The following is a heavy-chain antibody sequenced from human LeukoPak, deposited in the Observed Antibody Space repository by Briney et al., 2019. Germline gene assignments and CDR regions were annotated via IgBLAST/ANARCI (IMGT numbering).Heavy chain of an antibody. CDR2: ISSSSSYI. V-gene: IGHV3-21*01. CDR1: GFTFSSYS. Sequence: SGGSLRLSCAASGFTFSSYSMNWVRQAPGKGLEWVSSISSSSSYIYYADSVKGRFTISRDNAENSLYLQMNSLRAEDTAVYYCARDISKVESHYWGQGTLVTVSS. CDR3: ARDISKVESHY. D-gene: IGHD1-1*01. J-gene: IGHJ4*02.